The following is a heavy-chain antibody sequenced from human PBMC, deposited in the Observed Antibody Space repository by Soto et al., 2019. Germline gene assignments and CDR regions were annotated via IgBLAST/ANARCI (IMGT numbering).Heavy chain of an antibody. J-gene: IGHJ5*02. Sequence: PSETLSLTCTVSGVYFGTYYWSWIRQAPGKGLEWIGYIYYSGSSNYNPSLKSRVTMSVDTSKNQLSLKLSSVTAADTAVYYCARVRFLEWLLYDFWFDPWGQGTLVTVS. CDR2: IYYSGSS. CDR1: GVYFGTYY. CDR3: ARVRFLEWLLYDFWFDP. V-gene: IGHV4-59*01. D-gene: IGHD3-3*01.